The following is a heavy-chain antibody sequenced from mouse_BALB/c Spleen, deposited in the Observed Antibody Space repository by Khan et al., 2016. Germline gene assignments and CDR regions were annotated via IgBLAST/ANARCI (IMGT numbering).Heavy chain of an antibody. Sequence: EVELVESGGGLVQPGGSLKLSCATSGFTFSDYYMYWVRQTPEKRLEWVAHISNGGDNTYYPDTVKGRFTISRDNAKNILYLQMSRLKSEDTAMYYCARDLRNYGSRWCFDVWGAGTTVTVSS. V-gene: IGHV5-12*02. CDR1: GFTFSDYY. J-gene: IGHJ1*01. CDR2: ISNGGDNT. CDR3: ARDLRNYGSRWCFDV. D-gene: IGHD1-1*01.